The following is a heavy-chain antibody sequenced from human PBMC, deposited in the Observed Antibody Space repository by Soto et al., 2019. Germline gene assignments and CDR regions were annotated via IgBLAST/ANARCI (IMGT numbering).Heavy chain of an antibody. Sequence: SVKVSCKASGGTFSSYTISWVRQAPGQGLEWMGRIIPILGIANYAQKFQGRVTITADKSTSTAYMELSSLRSEDTAVYYCARRLTYDHNWFDPWGQGNLVTVSS. J-gene: IGHJ5*02. CDR1: GGTFSSYT. CDR3: ARRLTYDHNWFDP. CDR2: IIPILGIA. D-gene: IGHD3-16*01. V-gene: IGHV1-69*02.